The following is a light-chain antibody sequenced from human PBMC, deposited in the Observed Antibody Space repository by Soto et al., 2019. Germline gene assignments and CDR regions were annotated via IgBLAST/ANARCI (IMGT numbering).Light chain of an antibody. V-gene: IGKV1-33*01. CDR3: QQYDDVPLT. CDR2: DAS. J-gene: IGKJ4*01. Sequence: DIQMTQSPSSLSASVGDRVTITCQASESISNYLNWYQQKPGKVPKLLITDASNLETGVSSRFSGSGSGTDFTLSISSLQPEDIAAYFCQQYDDVPLTFGGGTKVEIQ. CDR1: ESISNY.